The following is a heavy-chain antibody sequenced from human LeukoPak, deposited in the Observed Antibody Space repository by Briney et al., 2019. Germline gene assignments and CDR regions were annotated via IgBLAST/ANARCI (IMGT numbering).Heavy chain of an antibody. J-gene: IGHJ5*02. CDR1: GGSISSSNW. V-gene: IGHV4-4*02. Sequence: SGTLSLTCAVSGGSISSSNWWSWVRQPPGKGLEWIGEIYHSGSTNYNPSLKSRVTISVDKSKNQFSLKLSSVTAADTAVYYCARHRRGVEYSSSSNWFDPWGQGTLVTVSS. CDR2: IYHSGST. CDR3: ARHRRGVEYSSSSNWFDP. D-gene: IGHD6-6*01.